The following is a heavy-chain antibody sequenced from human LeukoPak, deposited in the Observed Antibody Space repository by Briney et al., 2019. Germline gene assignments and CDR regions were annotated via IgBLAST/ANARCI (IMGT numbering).Heavy chain of an antibody. V-gene: IGHV4-39*07. J-gene: IGHJ4*02. Sequence: SETLSLTCTVSGDSISRSTYYWGWIRQAPGKGLEWIGEINHSGSTNYNPSLKSRVTISVDTSKNQFSLKLSSVTAADTAVYYCARVTVAGTPDYWGQGTLVTVSS. CDR2: INHSGST. CDR1: GDSISRSTYY. CDR3: ARVTVAGTPDY. D-gene: IGHD6-19*01.